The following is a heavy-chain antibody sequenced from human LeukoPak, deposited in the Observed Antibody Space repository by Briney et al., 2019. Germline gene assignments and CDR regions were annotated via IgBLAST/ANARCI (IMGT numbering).Heavy chain of an antibody. D-gene: IGHD4-23*01. CDR2: IYYSGST. Sequence: PSETLSLTCTVSGGSISSSSYYWGWIRQPPGKGLEWIGSIYYSGSTYYNPSLNRRVTISVDTSKNQFSLKLSSVTAADTAVYYCARLRAVVTRWGQGTLVTVSS. J-gene: IGHJ4*02. CDR1: GGSISSSSYY. V-gene: IGHV4-39*01. CDR3: ARLRAVVTR.